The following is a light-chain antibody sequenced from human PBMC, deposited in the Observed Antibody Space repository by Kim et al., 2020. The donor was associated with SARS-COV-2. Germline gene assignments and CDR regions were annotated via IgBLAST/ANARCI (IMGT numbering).Light chain of an antibody. J-gene: IGKJ4*01. CDR2: DAS. V-gene: IGKV3-11*01. CDR1: QSVSTY. Sequence: LSPGERATLSCRASQSVSTYLAWYQQRPGQAPRVLIYDASNRATGIPARFSGSGSGTDFTLTISSLQPEDFAVYYCQQRSSWPLTFGGGTKVDIK. CDR3: QQRSSWPLT.